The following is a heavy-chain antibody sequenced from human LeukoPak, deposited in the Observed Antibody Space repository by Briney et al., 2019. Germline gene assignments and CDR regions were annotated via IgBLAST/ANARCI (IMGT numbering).Heavy chain of an antibody. J-gene: IGHJ3*02. CDR1: GYTFTGYY. V-gene: IGHV1-2*04. Sequence: ASVKVSCKASGYTFTGYYMHWVRQAPGQGLEWMGWINPNSGGTNYAQKFQGWVTMTRDTSISTAYMELSRLRSDDTAVYYCARGGVVVAATAFDIWGQGTMVTVSS. CDR2: INPNSGGT. D-gene: IGHD2-15*01. CDR3: ARGGVVVAATAFDI.